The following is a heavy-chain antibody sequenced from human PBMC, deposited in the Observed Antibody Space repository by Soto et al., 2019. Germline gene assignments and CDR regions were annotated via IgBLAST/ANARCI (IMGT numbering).Heavy chain of an antibody. Sequence: QVQLVESGGGVVQPGRSLRLSCAASGFTFSSYAMHWVRQAPGKGLEWVAVILYDGSNKYYADSVKGRVTISRDNSKNPLYLQMNGLRAEETAVYYCARDLQSAVSLDYWGQGTLVTVSS. CDR2: ILYDGSNK. D-gene: IGHD6-19*01. CDR1: GFTFSSYA. J-gene: IGHJ4*02. CDR3: ARDLQSAVSLDY. V-gene: IGHV3-30-3*01.